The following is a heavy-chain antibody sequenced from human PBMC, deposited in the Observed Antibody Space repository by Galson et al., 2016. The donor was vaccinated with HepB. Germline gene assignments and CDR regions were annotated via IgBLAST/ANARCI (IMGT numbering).Heavy chain of an antibody. D-gene: IGHD3-16*01. CDR2: IDSTSAAK. CDR3: AKSRRLSYKALDV. V-gene: IGHV3-11*01. J-gene: IGHJ6*02. Sequence: SLRLSCAASGFDLGDFYMTWIRQPPGRGLEWISSIDSTSAAKNYADSVKGRFSISRDNAGNSLYLQMSGLSAEDTAIYWCAKSRRLSYKALDVWGPGTTVPVAS. CDR1: GFDLGDFY.